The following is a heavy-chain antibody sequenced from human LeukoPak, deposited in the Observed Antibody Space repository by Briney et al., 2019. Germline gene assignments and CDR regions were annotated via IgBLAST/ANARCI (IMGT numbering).Heavy chain of an antibody. Sequence: APVKVSCKASGYTFTGYYMHWVRQAPGQGLEWMGWINPNSGGTNYAQKFQGRVTMTRDTSISTAYMELSRLRSDDTAVYYCARDRGSSSRFDPWGQGTLVTVSS. J-gene: IGHJ5*02. CDR2: INPNSGGT. CDR1: GYTFTGYY. V-gene: IGHV1-2*02. D-gene: IGHD6-13*01. CDR3: ARDRGSSSRFDP.